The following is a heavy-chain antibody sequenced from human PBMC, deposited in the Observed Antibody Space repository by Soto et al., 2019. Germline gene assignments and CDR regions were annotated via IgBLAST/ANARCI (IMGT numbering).Heavy chain of an antibody. Sequence: GGSLRLSCAASGFTFSAYYMSWIRQAPGKGLEWVSYISSSSSYTNYADSVKGRFTISRDNAKNSLYLQMNSLRAEDTAVYYCARRYDILTGYFDYWGQGTLVTVSS. D-gene: IGHD3-9*01. CDR2: ISSSSSYT. J-gene: IGHJ4*02. CDR1: GFTFSAYY. V-gene: IGHV3-11*03. CDR3: ARRYDILTGYFDY.